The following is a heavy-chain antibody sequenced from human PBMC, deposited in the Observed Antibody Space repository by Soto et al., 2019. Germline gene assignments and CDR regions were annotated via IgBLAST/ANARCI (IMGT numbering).Heavy chain of an antibody. CDR3: ARADRDRETGLVPPAIAGMAV. CDR2: IIPIFGIA. V-gene: IGHV1-69*02. CDR1: GGTFSRYS. Sequence: QVQLVQSGAEVKKPGSSVKVSCKASGGTFSRYSITWVRQAPGHGLEWIGRIIPIFGIASYAQKFQGRVTITADDSTITAYTELSSLSSDHTAVYYCARADRDRETGLVPPAIAGMAVWCQGTTVTLSS. J-gene: IGHJ6*02. D-gene: IGHD2-2*01.